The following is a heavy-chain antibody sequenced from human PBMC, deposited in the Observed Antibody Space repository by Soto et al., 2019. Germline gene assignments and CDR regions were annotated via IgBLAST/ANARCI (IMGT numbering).Heavy chain of an antibody. CDR3: TNLTKSVGDLDY. Sequence: ASVKVSCKVSGYSLTELSIHWVRQAPGKGLEWMGGSDPEDGERVYAPKFQGRVTMTEDPSTATAYMELSSLRSKDTAVYYCTNLTKSVGDLDYWGQGTLVTVSS. D-gene: IGHD1-26*01. V-gene: IGHV1-24*01. CDR1: GYSLTELS. CDR2: SDPEDGER. J-gene: IGHJ4*02.